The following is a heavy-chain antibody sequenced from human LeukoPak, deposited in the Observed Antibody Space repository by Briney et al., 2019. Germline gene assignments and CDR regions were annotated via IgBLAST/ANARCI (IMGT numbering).Heavy chain of an antibody. D-gene: IGHD4-17*01. CDR2: ISGSGDST. CDR3: AKALTPNTVTTYFDY. CDR1: GFTFSSYW. Sequence: GGSLRLSCAASGFTFSSYWMNWVRQAPGKGLEWVSAISGSGDSTYYADSVKGRFTISRDNSKNTLSLQMNSLRADDTAVYYCAKALTPNTVTTYFDYWGQGTLVTVSS. J-gene: IGHJ4*02. V-gene: IGHV3-23*01.